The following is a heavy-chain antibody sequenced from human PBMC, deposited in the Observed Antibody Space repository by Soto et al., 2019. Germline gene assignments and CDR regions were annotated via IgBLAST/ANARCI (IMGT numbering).Heavy chain of an antibody. D-gene: IGHD4-4*01. Sequence: GGSLRLSCAASGFTFSGSAMHWVRQASGKGLEWVGRIRSKANSYATAYAASVKGRFTISRDDSKNTAYLQMNSLKTEDTAVYYCTRTTVTTLDYYGMDVWGQGTTVTLSS. J-gene: IGHJ6*02. CDR2: IRSKANSYAT. CDR3: TRTTVTTLDYYGMDV. V-gene: IGHV3-73*01. CDR1: GFTFSGSA.